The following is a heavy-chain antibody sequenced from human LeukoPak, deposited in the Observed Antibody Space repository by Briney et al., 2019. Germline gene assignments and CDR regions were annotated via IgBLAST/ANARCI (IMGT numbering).Heavy chain of an antibody. Sequence: GGSLRLSCAASGFTFSSYAMSWVRQAPGKGLEWVSAISGSGGSTYYADSVKGRFTISRDNSKNTLYLQMNSLRAEDTAVYYCAKSSYGDYYYGMDVWGQGTTVTVSS. V-gene: IGHV3-23*01. CDR2: ISGSGGST. CDR3: AKSSYGDYYYGMDV. CDR1: GFTFSSYA. D-gene: IGHD4-17*01. J-gene: IGHJ6*02.